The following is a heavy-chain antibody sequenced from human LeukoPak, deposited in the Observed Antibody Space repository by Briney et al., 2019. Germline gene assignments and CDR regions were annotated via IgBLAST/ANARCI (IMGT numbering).Heavy chain of an antibody. J-gene: IGHJ4*02. CDR3: AKDLVWFGELRTLLFDY. D-gene: IGHD3-10*01. Sequence: GGSLRLSCAASGFTFSSYAMSWVRQAPGKGLEWVSAISGSGGSTYYADSVKGRFTISRDNSKNTLYLQMNSLRAEDTAVYYCAKDLVWFGELRTLLFDYWGQGTLVTVSS. CDR1: GFTFSSYA. CDR2: ISGSGGST. V-gene: IGHV3-23*01.